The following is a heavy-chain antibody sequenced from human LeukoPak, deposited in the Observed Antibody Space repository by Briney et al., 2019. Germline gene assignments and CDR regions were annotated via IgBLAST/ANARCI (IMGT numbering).Heavy chain of an antibody. J-gene: IGHJ4*02. CDR1: GFTFRLYD. Sequence: GGSLRLSCAASGFTFRLYDMMWARQAPGEGLEWVSYIWCSGSTIYYADSVKGRFTTSRDNAKNSLYLQMNSLRAEDTAVYYCASDQRTEQDGSGSRPYDYWGQRTLVTVSS. D-gene: IGHD3-10*01. V-gene: IGHV3-48*03. CDR2: IWCSGSTI. CDR3: ASDQRTEQDGSGSRPYDY.